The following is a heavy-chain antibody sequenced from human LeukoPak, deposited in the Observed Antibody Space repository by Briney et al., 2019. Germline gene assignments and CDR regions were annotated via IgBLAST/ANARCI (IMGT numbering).Heavy chain of an antibody. Sequence: PGGSLGLSCARPGFMFHDYAIHWVRQAPGKGLEWVSLISGDGGSTFYADSVKGRFTISRDNSKNSLYLQMNSLRSDDTALYYWARESESSGWYDYWGQGTLVTVSS. D-gene: IGHD6-19*01. V-gene: IGHV3-43*02. CDR1: GFMFHDYA. J-gene: IGHJ4*02. CDR2: ISGDGGST. CDR3: ARESESSGWYDY.